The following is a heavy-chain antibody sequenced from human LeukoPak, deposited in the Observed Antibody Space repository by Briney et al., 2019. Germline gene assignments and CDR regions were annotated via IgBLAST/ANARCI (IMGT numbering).Heavy chain of an antibody. D-gene: IGHD5-12*01. V-gene: IGHV3-7*01. CDR1: GFTFSSYW. Sequence: SGGSLRLSCAASGFTFSSYWMNWARQAPGKGLEWVASINHNGNVNYYVDSVKGRFTISRDNARNSLYLQMNNLRGEDTAIYYCARDAGNSGYGCDLWGQGILVTVSS. CDR3: ARDAGNSGYGCDL. CDR2: INHNGNVN. J-gene: IGHJ5*02.